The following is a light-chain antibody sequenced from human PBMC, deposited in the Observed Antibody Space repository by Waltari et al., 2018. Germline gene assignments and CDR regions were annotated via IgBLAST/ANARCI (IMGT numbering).Light chain of an antibody. CDR2: EGS. Sequence: PASVSGSPGQSITISCTGSSSDFGTYNLVSWYQQYPGKAPKVMIYEGSKRPSGVSSRFSASKSGNTASLTISVLQAEDEADYYCCSYALRSVVFGGGTKVTVL. V-gene: IGLV2-23*01. J-gene: IGLJ2*01. CDR3: CSYALRSVV. CDR1: SSDFGTYNL.